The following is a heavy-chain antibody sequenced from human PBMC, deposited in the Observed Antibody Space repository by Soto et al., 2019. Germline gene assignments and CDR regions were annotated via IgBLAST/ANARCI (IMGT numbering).Heavy chain of an antibody. Sequence: SETLSLTCAVYGGSFSGYYWSWIRQPPGKGLEWIGEINHSGSTNYNPSLKSRVTISVDTSKNQFSLKLSSVTAADTAVYYCARGRQGSVWVYYYYGMDVWGQGTTVTVS. D-gene: IGHD3-16*01. CDR1: GGSFSGYY. CDR3: ARGRQGSVWVYYYYGMDV. V-gene: IGHV4-34*01. J-gene: IGHJ6*02. CDR2: INHSGST.